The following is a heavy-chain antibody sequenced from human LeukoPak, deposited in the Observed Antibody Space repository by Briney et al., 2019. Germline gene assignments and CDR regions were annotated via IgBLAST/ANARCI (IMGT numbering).Heavy chain of an antibody. Sequence: SETLSLTCTVSGGSISSSSYYWGWIRQPPGKGLEWIGSIYYSGSTYYNPSLKSRVTISVDTSKNQFSLKLSSVTAADTAVYYCARDIVYGVVVITPFDYWGQGTLVTVSS. J-gene: IGHJ4*02. CDR2: IYYSGST. D-gene: IGHD3-22*01. CDR1: GGSISSSSYY. CDR3: ARDIVYGVVVITPFDY. V-gene: IGHV4-39*07.